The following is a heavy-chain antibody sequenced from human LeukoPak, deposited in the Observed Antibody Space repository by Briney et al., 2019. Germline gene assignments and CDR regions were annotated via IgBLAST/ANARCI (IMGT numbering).Heavy chain of an antibody. V-gene: IGHV4-4*02. J-gene: IGHJ4*02. CDR3: ARSPNSSGWWSDY. CDR1: GGSISSSNW. Sequence: PSGTLSLTCAVSGGSISSSNWWGWVRQPPGKGLEWIGSIYYSGSTYYNPSLKSRVTISVDTSKNQFSLKLSSVTAADTAVYYCARSPNSSGWWSDYWGQGTLVTVSS. D-gene: IGHD6-19*01. CDR2: IYYSGST.